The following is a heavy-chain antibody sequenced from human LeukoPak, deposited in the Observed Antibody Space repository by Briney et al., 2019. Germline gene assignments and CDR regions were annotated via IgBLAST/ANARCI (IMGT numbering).Heavy chain of an antibody. Sequence: GGSLRLSCAASGITFSSYSMNWVRQAPGKGLEWVSYISGSGGTIHYADSVKGRFTVSRDNAKNSLFLQMNSLRVEDTAVYFCAREHGNYLKHWGQGTLVTVSS. CDR2: ISGSGGTI. D-gene: IGHD1-7*01. V-gene: IGHV3-48*01. CDR1: GITFSSYS. CDR3: AREHGNYLKH. J-gene: IGHJ4*02.